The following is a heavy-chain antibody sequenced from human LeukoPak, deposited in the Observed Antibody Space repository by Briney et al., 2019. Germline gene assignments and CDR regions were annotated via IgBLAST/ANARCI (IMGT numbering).Heavy chain of an antibody. CDR2: IYYSGST. D-gene: IGHD1-1*01. J-gene: IGHJ6*02. CDR3: ARDMEGMDV. Sequence: PSETLSLTCTVSGGSVSSGSYYWSWIRQPPGKGLEWIGYIYYSGSTYYNPSLKSRVTISVDTSKNQFSLKLSSVTAADTAVYYCARDMEGMDVWGQGTTVTVSS. CDR1: GGSVSSGSYY. V-gene: IGHV4-31*03.